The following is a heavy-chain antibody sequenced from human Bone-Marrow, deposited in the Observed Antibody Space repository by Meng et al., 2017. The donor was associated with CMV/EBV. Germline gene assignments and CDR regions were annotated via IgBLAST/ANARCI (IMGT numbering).Heavy chain of an antibody. CDR2: INPSGGST. J-gene: IGHJ5*02. Sequence: ASVKVSCKASGYTFTSYYMHWVRQAPGQGLEWMGIINPSGGSTSYAQKFQGRVTMTRDTSTSTVYMELSSLRSEDTAVYYCARWEGGSGWYGGWFDPWGQGTLVTVSS. CDR1: GYTFTSYY. V-gene: IGHV1-46*01. CDR3: ARWEGGSGWYGGWFDP. D-gene: IGHD6-19*01.